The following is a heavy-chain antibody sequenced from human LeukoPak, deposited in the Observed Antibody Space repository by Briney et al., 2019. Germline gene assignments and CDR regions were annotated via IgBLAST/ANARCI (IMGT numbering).Heavy chain of an antibody. Sequence: GGSLRLSCAASRFTFNSYEMNWVRQAPGKGLEWLSYISSSGTTLYYADSVKGRFTISRDNAKNSLYLQMNSLGAEDTAIYYCARDRGNGWDYWGQGTLVTVSS. D-gene: IGHD6-19*01. V-gene: IGHV3-48*03. CDR2: ISSSGTTL. J-gene: IGHJ4*02. CDR3: ARDRGNGWDY. CDR1: RFTFNSYE.